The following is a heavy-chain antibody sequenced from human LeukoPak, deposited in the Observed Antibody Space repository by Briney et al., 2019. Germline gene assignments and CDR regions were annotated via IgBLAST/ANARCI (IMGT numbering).Heavy chain of an antibody. V-gene: IGHV4-59*01. D-gene: IGHD2-8*01. J-gene: IGHJ5*02. CDR1: GGSISSYY. CDR3: ARNGMEKVGFDA. CDR2: IYYSGST. Sequence: SETLSLTCTVSGGSISSYYWSWIRQPPGKGLEWIGYIYYSGSTNYNPSLKSRVTISVDTAKNQSSLKLSTVTAADTTVYYYARNGMEKVGFDAWGQGTLVTVSS.